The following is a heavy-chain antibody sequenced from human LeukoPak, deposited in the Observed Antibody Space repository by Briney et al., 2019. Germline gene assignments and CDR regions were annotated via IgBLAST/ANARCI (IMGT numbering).Heavy chain of an antibody. D-gene: IGHD3-16*01. J-gene: IGHJ4*02. V-gene: IGHV3-53*01. Sequence: GGSLRLSCGASGFIVSTSYMTWVRQAPGEGLEGVSFIYSGGSTYYADSVKGRFTISRDSSKNTLYLQMHSLRVEDTAVYYCARGRITGYFDYWGQGTLVTVSS. CDR2: IYSGGST. CDR3: ARGRITGYFDY. CDR1: GFIVSTSY.